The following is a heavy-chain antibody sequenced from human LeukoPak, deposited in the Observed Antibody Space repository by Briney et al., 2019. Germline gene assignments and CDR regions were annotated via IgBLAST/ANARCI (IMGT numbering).Heavy chain of an antibody. D-gene: IGHD2-8*01. J-gene: IGHJ4*02. V-gene: IGHV4-34*01. CDR1: GGSFSGYY. Sequence: SETLSLTCAVYGGSFSGYYWSWIRQPPGKGLEWIGEINHSGSTNYNPSLKSRVTISVDTSKNQFSLKLSSVTAADTAVYYCARHGILTDHSITHWGQGILVTVSS. CDR2: INHSGST. CDR3: ARHGILTDHSITH.